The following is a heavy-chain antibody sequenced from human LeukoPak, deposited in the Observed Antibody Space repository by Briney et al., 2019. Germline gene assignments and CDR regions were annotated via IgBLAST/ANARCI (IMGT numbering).Heavy chain of an antibody. D-gene: IGHD3-22*01. CDR3: ARDRDSSGYYWD. CDR2: IKSDGSST. J-gene: IGHJ4*02. Sequence: GGSLRLSCAASGFTFSTYWMHWVRQAPGKGLVWVSRIKSDGSSTSYADSVKGRFTISRDNAKNSLYLQMNSLRAEDTAVYYCARDRDSSGYYWDWGQGTLVTVSS. V-gene: IGHV3-74*01. CDR1: GFTFSTYW.